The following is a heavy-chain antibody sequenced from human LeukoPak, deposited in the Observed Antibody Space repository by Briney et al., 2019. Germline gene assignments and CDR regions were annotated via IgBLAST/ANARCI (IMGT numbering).Heavy chain of an antibody. CDR3: ARLLEGSHYYDSSGYKNWFDP. CDR1: GYTFTSYG. J-gene: IGHJ5*02. D-gene: IGHD3-22*01. Sequence: GASVKVSCKASGYTFTSYGISWVRQAPGQGLEWMGWISAYNGNTNYAQKLQGRVTMTTDTSTSTAYMELRSLRSDDTAVYYFARLLEGSHYYDSSGYKNWFDPWGQGTLVTVS. CDR2: ISAYNGNT. V-gene: IGHV1-18*01.